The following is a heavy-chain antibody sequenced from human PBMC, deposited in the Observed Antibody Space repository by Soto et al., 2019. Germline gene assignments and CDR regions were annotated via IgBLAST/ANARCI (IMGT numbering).Heavy chain of an antibody. Sequence: QVQLVESGGGVVQPGRSLRLSCAASGFTFSSYGMHWVRQAPGKGLEWVAVISYDGSNKYYADAVKGRFTISRDNSKNTRDLQMNSLCAETTAVYYCANVRLCCGGDCYHFDYWGQGTLVTVSS. CDR3: ANVRLCCGGDCYHFDY. V-gene: IGHV3-30*18. CDR2: ISYDGSNK. CDR1: GFTFSSYG. J-gene: IGHJ4*02. D-gene: IGHD2-21*01.